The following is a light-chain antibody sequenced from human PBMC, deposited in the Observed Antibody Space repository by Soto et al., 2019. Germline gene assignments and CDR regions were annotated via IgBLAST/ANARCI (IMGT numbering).Light chain of an antibody. V-gene: IGKV3D-15*01. CDR3: QQYNILPWT. J-gene: IGKJ1*01. CDR2: GAS. CDR1: QSVSSSY. Sequence: EIVLTKSSETLSLSPGERSTLSCMASQSVSSSYLAWYQQKPGQAPRLLIYGASTRATGIPARFSGSGSGTEFTLTISSLQSEDFAVYYCQQYNILPWTFGQGTKVDIK.